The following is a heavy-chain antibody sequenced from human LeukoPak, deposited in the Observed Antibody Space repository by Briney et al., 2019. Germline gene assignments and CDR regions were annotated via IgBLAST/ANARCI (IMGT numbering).Heavy chain of an antibody. CDR3: ASLSYSSSSDRDY. CDR1: GGSISSYY. J-gene: IGHJ4*02. V-gene: IGHV4-59*01. D-gene: IGHD6-6*01. Sequence: SETLSLTCTVSGGSISSYYWSWIRQPPGKGLEWIGYIYYSGSTNYNPSLKSRVTISVDTSKNQFSLKLSSVTAADTAVYYCASLSYSSSSDRDYWGQGTLVTVSS. CDR2: IYYSGST.